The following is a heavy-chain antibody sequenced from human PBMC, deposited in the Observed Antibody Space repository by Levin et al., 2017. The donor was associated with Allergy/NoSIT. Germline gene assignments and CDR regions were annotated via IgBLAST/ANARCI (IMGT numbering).Heavy chain of an antibody. CDR1: GFTFDDYG. CDR2: INWNGGST. D-gene: IGHD2-2*01. J-gene: IGHJ6*02. CDR3: ARDPVVPAAIDYYDGMDG. V-gene: IGHV3-20*01. Sequence: PGGSLRLSCAASGFTFDDYGMSWVRQAPGKGLEWVSGINWNGGSTGYADSVKGRFTISRDNAKNSLYLQMNSLRAEDTALYHCARDPVVPAAIDYYDGMDGWGQGTTVTVSS.